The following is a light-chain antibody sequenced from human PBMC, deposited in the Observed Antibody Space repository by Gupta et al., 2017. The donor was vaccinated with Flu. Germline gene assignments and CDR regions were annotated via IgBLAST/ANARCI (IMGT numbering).Light chain of an antibody. V-gene: IGKV3-20*01. CDR2: GAS. CDR1: QSVSSSY. Sequence: ERATLSGRASQSVSSSYLAWYQQKPGQAPRLLIYGASSRATGIPDRFSGSGSGTDFTLTISRLEPEDFAVYYCQQYGSSPQTFGQGTKVEIK. J-gene: IGKJ1*01. CDR3: QQYGSSPQT.